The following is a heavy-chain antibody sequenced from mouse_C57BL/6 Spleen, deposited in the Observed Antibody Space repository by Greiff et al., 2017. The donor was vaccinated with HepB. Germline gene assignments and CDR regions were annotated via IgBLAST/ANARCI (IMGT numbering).Heavy chain of an antibody. J-gene: IGHJ2*01. Sequence: VQLQQSGAELVKPGASVKLSCTASGFNIKDYYMHWVKQRTEQGLEWIGRIDPEDGATKYAPKFQGKATITADTSSNTAYLQLSSLTYEDTAVYYCARSPSHYYGSSSFDYWGQGTTLTVSS. D-gene: IGHD1-1*01. CDR3: ARSPSHYYGSSSFDY. CDR2: IDPEDGAT. V-gene: IGHV14-2*01. CDR1: GFNIKDYY.